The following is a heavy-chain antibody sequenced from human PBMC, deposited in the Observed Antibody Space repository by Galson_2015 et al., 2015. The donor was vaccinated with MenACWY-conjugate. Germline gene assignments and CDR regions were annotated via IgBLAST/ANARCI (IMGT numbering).Heavy chain of an antibody. CDR1: GFTSSRYW. CDR2: TRNNFYNYII. CDR3: ARGHYALD. D-gene: IGHD3-16*01. J-gene: IGHJ4*02. V-gene: IGHV3-72*01. Sequence: SLRLSCATSGFTSSRYWMSWVRQALGKGLEWVGRTRNNFYNYIIEYAASVKGRFSISRDDSKNSLYLQMNSLKIEDTAVYYCARGHYALDWGQGTLVTVSS.